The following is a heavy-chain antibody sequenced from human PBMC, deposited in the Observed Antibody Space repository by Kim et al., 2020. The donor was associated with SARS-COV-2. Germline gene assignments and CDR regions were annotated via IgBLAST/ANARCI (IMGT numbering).Heavy chain of an antibody. V-gene: IGHV1-3*01. D-gene: IGHD6-13*01. CDR1: GYTFTSYA. J-gene: IGHJ4*02. CDR2: INAGNGNT. CDR3: ARLWGGSSWYGGGQDY. Sequence: ASVKVSCKASGYTFTSYAMHWVRQAPGQRLEWMGWINAGNGNTKYSQKFQGRVTITRDTSASTAYMELSSLRSEDTAVYYCARLWGGSSWYGGGQDYWGQGTLVTVSS.